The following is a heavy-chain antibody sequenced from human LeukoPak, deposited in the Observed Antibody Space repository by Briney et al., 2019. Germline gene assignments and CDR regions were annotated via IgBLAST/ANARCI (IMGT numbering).Heavy chain of an antibody. Sequence: ASVKVSCKASSYTFTSYGISWVRQAPGQGLEWMGWISAYNGNTNYAQKLQGRVTMTTDTSTSTAYMELRSLRSDDTAVYYCARGITMVRGVYYFDYWGQGTLVTVSS. J-gene: IGHJ4*02. CDR1: SYTFTSYG. V-gene: IGHV1-18*01. CDR2: ISAYNGNT. D-gene: IGHD3-10*01. CDR3: ARGITMVRGVYYFDY.